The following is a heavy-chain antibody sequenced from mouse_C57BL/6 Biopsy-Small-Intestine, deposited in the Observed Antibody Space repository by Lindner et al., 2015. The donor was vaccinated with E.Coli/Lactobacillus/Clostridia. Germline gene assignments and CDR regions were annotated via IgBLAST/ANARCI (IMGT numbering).Heavy chain of an antibody. V-gene: IGHV1-18*01. D-gene: IGHD2-4*01. CDR1: GYTFTDYN. Sequence: VQLQESGPELVKPGASVKIPCKASGYTFTDYNMDWVKQSHGKSLEWIGDINPNNGGTIYNQKFKGKATLTVDKSSSTAYMELRSLTSEDTAVYYCARRNDYDGYYYAMDYWGQGTPVTVSS. CDR2: INPNNGGT. CDR3: ARRNDYDGYYYAMDY. J-gene: IGHJ4*01.